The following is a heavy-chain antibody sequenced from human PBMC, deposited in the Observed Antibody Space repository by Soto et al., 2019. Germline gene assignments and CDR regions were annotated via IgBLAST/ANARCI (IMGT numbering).Heavy chain of an antibody. V-gene: IGHV4-34*01. J-gene: IGHJ3*02. CDR2: INHSGST. CDR3: ARGKKRIQLWLSDAFDI. Sequence: PSETLSLTCAVYGGSFSGYYWSWIRQPPGKGLEWIGEINHSGSTNYNPSLKSRVTISVDTSKNQFSLKLSSVTAADTAVYYCARGKKRIQLWLSDAFDIWGQGTMVTVSS. CDR1: GGSFSGYY. D-gene: IGHD5-18*01.